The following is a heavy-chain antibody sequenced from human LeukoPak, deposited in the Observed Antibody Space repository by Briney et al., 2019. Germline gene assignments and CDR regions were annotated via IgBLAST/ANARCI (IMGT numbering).Heavy chain of an antibody. J-gene: IGHJ2*01. V-gene: IGHV3-30-3*02. D-gene: IGHD3-22*01. Sequence: PGGSLRLSCAASGFTFSSYAMHWVRQAPGKGLEWVAVISYDGSNKYYADSVKGRFTISRDNSKNTLYLQMNSLRAEDTAVYYCAKRHRPMIAVVITNHWYFDLWGRGTLVTVSS. CDR2: ISYDGSNK. CDR1: GFTFSSYA. CDR3: AKRHRPMIAVVITNHWYFDL.